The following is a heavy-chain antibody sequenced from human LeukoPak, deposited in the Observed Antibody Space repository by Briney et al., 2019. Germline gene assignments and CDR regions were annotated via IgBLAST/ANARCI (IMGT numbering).Heavy chain of an antibody. CDR1: GYTFTSYY. CDR2: INPSGGST. V-gene: IGHV1-46*01. J-gene: IGHJ4*02. D-gene: IGHD3-16*02. CDR3: ASTLLLTYYDYVWGSYRYTPLGY. Sequence: ASVKVSCKASGYTFTSYYMHWVRQAPGQGLEWMGIINPSGGSTSYAQKFQGRVTMTRDTSTSTVCMELSSLRSEDTAVYYCASTLLLTYYDYVWGSYRYTPLGYWGQGTLVTVSS.